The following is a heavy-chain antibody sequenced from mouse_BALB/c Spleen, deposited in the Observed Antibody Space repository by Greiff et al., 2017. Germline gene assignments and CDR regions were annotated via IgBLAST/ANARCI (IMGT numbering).Heavy chain of an antibody. CDR2: IYPGNVNT. Sequence: QVQLQQSGPELVKPGASVRISCKASGYTFTSYYIHWVKQRPGQGLEWIGWIYPGNVNTKYNEKFKGKATLTADKSSSTAYMQLSSLTSEDSAVYFCAREGRIRAMDYWGQGTSVTVSS. V-gene: IGHV1S56*01. CDR3: AREGRIRAMDY. J-gene: IGHJ4*01. CDR1: GYTFTSYY.